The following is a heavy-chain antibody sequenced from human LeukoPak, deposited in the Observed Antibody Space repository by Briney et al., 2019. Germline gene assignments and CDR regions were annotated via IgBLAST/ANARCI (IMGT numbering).Heavy chain of an antibody. D-gene: IGHD5-12*01. CDR1: GFTFSDSA. Sequence: GGSLKLSCVGSGFTFSDSAIHWVRLAPGKGLEWVGRVRSKANAYATTYPASMKGRFTISREESKNTTYLQMNSLKTEDTAVYLCTRWPLNGPPFDYWGQGTLATVSS. CDR3: TRWPLNGPPFDY. CDR2: VRSKANAYAT. J-gene: IGHJ4*02. V-gene: IGHV3-73*01.